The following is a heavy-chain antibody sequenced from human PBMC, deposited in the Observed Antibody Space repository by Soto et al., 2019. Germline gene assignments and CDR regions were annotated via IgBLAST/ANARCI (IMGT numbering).Heavy chain of an antibody. Sequence: ASVKVSCKASRYTFTSYDINWVRQATGQGLEWMGWISAYNGNTNYAQKLQGRVTMTTDTSTSTAYMEPRSLRSDDTAVYYCARHCSGGSCYPIWGQGTLVTVSS. CDR2: ISAYNGNT. J-gene: IGHJ4*02. CDR1: RYTFTSYD. V-gene: IGHV1-18*01. CDR3: ARHCSGGSCYPI. D-gene: IGHD2-15*01.